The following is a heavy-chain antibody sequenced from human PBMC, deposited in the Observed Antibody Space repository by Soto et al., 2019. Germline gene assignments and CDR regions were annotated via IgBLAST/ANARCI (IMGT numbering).Heavy chain of an antibody. CDR2: TYYRSKWYN. V-gene: IGHV6-1*01. CDR3: AREFGYRYYDILTGSNWFDP. D-gene: IGHD3-9*01. CDR1: GDSVSSNSAA. J-gene: IGHJ5*02. Sequence: SQTLSLTCAISGDSVSSNSAAWNWIRQSPSRGLEWLGRTYYRSKWYNDYAVSVKSRITINPDTSKNQFSLQLNSVTPEDTAVYYCAREFGYRYYDILTGSNWFDPWGQGTLVTVS.